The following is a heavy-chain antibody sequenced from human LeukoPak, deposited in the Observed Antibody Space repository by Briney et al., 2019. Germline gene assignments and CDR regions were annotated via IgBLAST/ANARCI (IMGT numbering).Heavy chain of an antibody. CDR2: ISSSGSTI. CDR3: ANQRGYSGYGRTSRAFDI. J-gene: IGHJ3*02. CDR1: GFTFSSYE. Sequence: PGGSLRLSCAASGFTFSSYEMNWVSQAPGKWLEWVSYISSSGSTIYYADSVKGRFTISRDNAKNSLYLQMNSLRAEDTAVYYCANQRGYSGYGRTSRAFDIWGQGTMVTVSS. V-gene: IGHV3-48*03. D-gene: IGHD5-12*01.